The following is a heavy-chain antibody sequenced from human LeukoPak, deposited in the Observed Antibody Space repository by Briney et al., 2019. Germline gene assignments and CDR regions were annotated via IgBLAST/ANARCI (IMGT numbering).Heavy chain of an antibody. V-gene: IGHV3-66*02. CDR3: AGRDGGDYLYFDY. CDR2: IYTGGNT. Sequence: PGGSLRLSCAASGFTVNRKSMTWVRQAPGKGLEWVSFIYTGGNTYYADSVKGRFTVSRDNSKNTLYLQMNSLRDEDTAVYRCAGRDGGDYLYFDYWGPGTLVTVSS. D-gene: IGHD4-17*01. CDR1: GFTVNRKS. J-gene: IGHJ4*02.